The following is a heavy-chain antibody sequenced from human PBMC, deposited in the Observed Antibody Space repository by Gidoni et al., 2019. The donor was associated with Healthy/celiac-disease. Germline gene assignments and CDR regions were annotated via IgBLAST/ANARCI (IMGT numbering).Heavy chain of an antibody. V-gene: IGHV3-9*01. Sequence: AQLVESGRGLGLPGHALRVSSAHTGFTCNDYAMHWVRQDPGKGLECVSGISLNSGSIVYADSVKGRFTISRDNGKISLYLQMNSLRAEDTALYYCAKAILWTAARRGYFDYWGQGTLVTVSS. J-gene: IGHJ4*02. CDR1: GFTCNDYA. D-gene: IGHD6-6*01. CDR2: ISLNSGSI. CDR3: AKAILWTAARRGYFDY.